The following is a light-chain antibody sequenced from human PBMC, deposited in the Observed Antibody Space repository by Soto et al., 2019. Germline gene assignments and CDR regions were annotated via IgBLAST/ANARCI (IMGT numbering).Light chain of an antibody. V-gene: IGKV1-9*01. CDR3: QQVKTYPRT. CDR2: EES. J-gene: IGKJ4*01. CDR1: QAVPNN. Sequence: DIHLTQSPSFLSASVGDRVTITCRPSQAVPNNMAWYQQKPGKPPKLLIYEESTLHSGVPSRFSGRKSGTQCTLTIDSLQPEDFATYDGQQVKTYPRTFGGGTKVEIK.